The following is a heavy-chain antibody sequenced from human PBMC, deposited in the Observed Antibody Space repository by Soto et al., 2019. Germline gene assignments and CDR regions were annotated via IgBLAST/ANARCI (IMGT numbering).Heavy chain of an antibody. CDR3: ASHLVMAGTRGFDH. CDR1: SGSVFSSNW. CDR2: TRNSGGA. D-gene: IGHD6-19*01. J-gene: IGHJ4*02. V-gene: IGHV4-4*02. Sequence: QVQLQESGPGLVKPSGTLSLTCAVSSGSVFSSNWWSWVRLPPGKGLEWIGETRNSGGANYNPSLKSRVTITVDRSRNHIFLESRSVTAADTAVYYCASHLVMAGTRGFDHWGLGTLVTVSS.